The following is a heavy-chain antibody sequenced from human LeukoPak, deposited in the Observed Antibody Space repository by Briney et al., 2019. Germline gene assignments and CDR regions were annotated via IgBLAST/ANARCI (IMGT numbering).Heavy chain of an antibody. V-gene: IGHV4-31*03. Sequence: SQTLSLTCTVSGGSISSGGYYWSWIRQHPGKGLEWIGYIYHSGSTCYNPSLKSRVTISVDTSKNQFSLKLSSVTAADTAVYYCARVPNQSKYSIGNYWGQGTLVTVSS. CDR1: GGSISSGGYY. CDR2: IYHSGST. CDR3: ARVPNQSKYSIGNY. D-gene: IGHD1-14*01. J-gene: IGHJ4*02.